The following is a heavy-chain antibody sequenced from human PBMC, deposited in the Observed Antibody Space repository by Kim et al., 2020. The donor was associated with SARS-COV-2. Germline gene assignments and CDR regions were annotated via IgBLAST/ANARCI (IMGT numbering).Heavy chain of an antibody. CDR2: ISAYNGNT. D-gene: IGHD3-22*01. V-gene: IGHV1-18*01. CDR1: GYTFTSYG. Sequence: ASVKVSCKASGYTFTSYGISWVRQAPGQGLEWMGWISAYNGNTNYAQKLQGRVTMTTDTSTSTAYMELRSLRSDDTAVYYCARVSYDSSGYYYGPDFDYWGQGTLVTVSS. J-gene: IGHJ4*02. CDR3: ARVSYDSSGYYYGPDFDY.